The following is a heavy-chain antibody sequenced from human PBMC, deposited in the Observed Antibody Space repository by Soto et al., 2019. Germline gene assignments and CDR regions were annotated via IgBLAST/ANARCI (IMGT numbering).Heavy chain of an antibody. D-gene: IGHD1-26*01. V-gene: IGHV1-69*13. J-gene: IGHJ5*02. CDR2: IIPIFGTA. Sequence: ASVKVSCKASGGTFGRYAISWVRQAPGQGLEWMGGIIPIFGTANYAQKFQGRVTITADESTSTAYMELSSPRFEDTAVYYCARAIVGPTTTGWLDPWGQGTLVTVSS. CDR3: ARAIVGPTTTGWLDP. CDR1: GGTFGRYA.